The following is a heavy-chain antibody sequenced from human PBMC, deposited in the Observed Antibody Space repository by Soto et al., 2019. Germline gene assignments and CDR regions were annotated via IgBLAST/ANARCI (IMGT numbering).Heavy chain of an antibody. CDR1: GYSFTSYW. CDR3: ARTGNTYYYDSSGQLPYFDY. Sequence: PGESLKISCKGSGYSFTSYWISWVRQMPGKGLEWMGRIDPSDSYTNYSPSFQGHVTISADKSISTAYLQWSSLKASDTAMYYCARTGNTYYYDSSGQLPYFDYWGQGTLVTVSS. CDR2: IDPSDSYT. D-gene: IGHD3-22*01. J-gene: IGHJ4*02. V-gene: IGHV5-10-1*01.